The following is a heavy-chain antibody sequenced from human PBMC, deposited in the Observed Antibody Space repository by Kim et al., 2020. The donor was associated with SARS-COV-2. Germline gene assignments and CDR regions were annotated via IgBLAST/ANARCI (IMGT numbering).Heavy chain of an antibody. CDR1: GFTFSGSA. CDR3: TTLTTVAA. Sequence: GGSLRLSCAASGFTFSGSAIHWVRQASGKGLEWVGRIRNRANSYATAYAASVKGRFIISRDDSKNTAYLLMDSLKTDDTAVYYCTTLTTVAAWGQGTLVT. V-gene: IGHV3-73*01. CDR2: IRNRANSYAT. J-gene: IGHJ5*02. D-gene: IGHD4-17*01.